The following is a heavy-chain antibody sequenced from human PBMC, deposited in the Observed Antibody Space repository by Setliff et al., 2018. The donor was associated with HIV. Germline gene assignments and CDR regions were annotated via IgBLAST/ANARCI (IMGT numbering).Heavy chain of an antibody. CDR1: GYTFSNFG. V-gene: IGHV1-18*01. Sequence: ASVKVSCKATGYTFSNFGISWVRRAPGQGLEWMGWISVYNDNTKYAQKFRGRVTMTTDTSTSTAYMDLRSLRSDDTAVYYCARGSSPVDYFDYWGLGTLVTVSS. CDR2: ISVYNDNT. J-gene: IGHJ4*02. CDR3: ARGSSPVDYFDY.